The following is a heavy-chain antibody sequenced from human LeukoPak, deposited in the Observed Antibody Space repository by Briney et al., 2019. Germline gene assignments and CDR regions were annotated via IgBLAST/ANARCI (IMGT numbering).Heavy chain of an antibody. CDR1: GGTFSSYA. V-gene: IGHV1-69*06. CDR3: ARHGEDNYGYAY. J-gene: IGHJ4*02. D-gene: IGHD5-18*01. Sequence: VASVKVSCKASGGTFSSYAISWVRQAPGQGLEWMGGIIPIFGTANYAQKFQGRVTITADKSTSTAYMELSSLRSEDTAMYYCARHGEDNYGYAYWGQGTLVTVSS. CDR2: IIPIFGTA.